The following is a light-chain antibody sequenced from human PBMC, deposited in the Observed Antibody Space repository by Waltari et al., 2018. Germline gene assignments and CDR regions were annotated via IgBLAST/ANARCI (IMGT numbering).Light chain of an antibody. CDR1: QSVSTN. V-gene: IGKV3-15*01. CDR3: QQYNNWPPYI. CDR2: GAS. Sequence: ETVMTRSPSTLSLSPGDRATLSCRASQSVSTNLAWYQKKPGQAPRLLIYGASIRATGIPARFSGRGAGTEFTLTISSLQSEDFAVYYCQQYNNWPPYIFGQGSQLEI. J-gene: IGKJ2*01.